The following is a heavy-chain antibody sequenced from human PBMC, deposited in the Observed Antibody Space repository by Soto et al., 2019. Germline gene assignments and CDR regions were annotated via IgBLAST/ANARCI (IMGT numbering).Heavy chain of an antibody. CDR2: IRGSGGST. D-gene: IGHD2-2*01. J-gene: IGHJ4*02. V-gene: IGHV3-23*01. CDR1: GFTFSSYA. Sequence: EVQLLESGGGLVQPGGSLRLSCAASGFTFSSYAMSWVRQAPGKGLEWVSAIRGSGGSTYYADSVKGRFTISRDNSKNTLYLQMNSLRAEDTAVYYCAKQLNKFSDIVVVPAALDYWGQGTLVTVSS. CDR3: AKQLNKFSDIVVVPAALDY.